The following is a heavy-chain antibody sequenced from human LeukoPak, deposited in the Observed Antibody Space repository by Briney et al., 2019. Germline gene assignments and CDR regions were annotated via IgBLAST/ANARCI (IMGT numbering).Heavy chain of an antibody. CDR3: ARRKGFGEGYFDS. Sequence: NPSETLSLSYTVSGGSISNTLYYWAWIRQPPGKGLGSIGSIYYSRSTYYSPSLKSRVTISVDTSKNQFSLKLTSVTAADTAVYYCARRKGFGEGYFDSWGQGTLVTVSS. CDR1: GGSISNTLYY. V-gene: IGHV4-39*01. D-gene: IGHD3-10*01. J-gene: IGHJ4*02. CDR2: IYYSRST.